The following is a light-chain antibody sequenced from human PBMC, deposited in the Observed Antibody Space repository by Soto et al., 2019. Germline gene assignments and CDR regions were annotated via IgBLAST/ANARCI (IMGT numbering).Light chain of an antibody. J-gene: IGLJ2*01. CDR2: SND. V-gene: IGLV1-44*01. Sequence: QSVLTQPPAASGTPGQRVTISCSGSSSNIGTNTVNWYQQLPGTAPKLLIYSNDLRPSGVPDRFSGSKSGTSASLAISGLQSDDEADYYCEAWDDSLYGAVFGGGTKVTVL. CDR1: SSNIGTNT. CDR3: EAWDDSLYGAV.